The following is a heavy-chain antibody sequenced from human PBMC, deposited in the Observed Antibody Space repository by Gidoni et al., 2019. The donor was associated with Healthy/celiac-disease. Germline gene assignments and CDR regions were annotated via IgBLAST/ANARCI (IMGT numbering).Heavy chain of an antibody. Sequence: QLQLQESGSGLVKPSQTLSLTCAVSGGSISSGGYSWSWIRQPPGKGLVWLGYIYHSWSTYYNPSLKSRVTISVDRSKNQFSLKLSSVTAADTAVYYCASMTTVTSHFDYWGQGTLVTVSS. D-gene: IGHD4-17*01. CDR1: GGSISSGGYS. CDR2: IYHSWST. V-gene: IGHV4-30-2*01. J-gene: IGHJ4*02. CDR3: ASMTTVTSHFDY.